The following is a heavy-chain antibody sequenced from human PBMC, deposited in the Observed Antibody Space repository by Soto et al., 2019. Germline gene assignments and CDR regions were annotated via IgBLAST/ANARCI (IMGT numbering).Heavy chain of an antibody. Sequence: PGGSLRLSCGVSGFTFSNYAMSWGRQAPGKGLEWVSAINIGGDTTYYADSVKGRFTMSRDNSKNTLYLQMNSLRAEDTAVYYCAKLLVTQMPYYYYGLDVWGQGTTVTVSS. D-gene: IGHD2-21*02. CDR1: GFTFSNYA. V-gene: IGHV3-23*01. CDR3: AKLLVTQMPYYYYGLDV. CDR2: INIGGDTT. J-gene: IGHJ6*02.